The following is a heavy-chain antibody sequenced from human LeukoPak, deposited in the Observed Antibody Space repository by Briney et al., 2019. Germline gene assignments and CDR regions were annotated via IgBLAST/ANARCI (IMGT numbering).Heavy chain of an antibody. D-gene: IGHD5-18*01. CDR1: GGSVSTSSYY. V-gene: IGHV4-39*01. CDR3: VRLRNTALVKHWSSFHFDN. J-gene: IGHJ4*02. Sequence: PSETLSLTCSVSGGSVSTSSYYWGWIRQPPGKGLEWIASIDYYGTTYYNPSLQSRVTTSVDTSKDQFSLNVTSVAAADTAMYYCVRLRNTALVKHWSSFHFDNWGQGTLVAVSS. CDR2: IDYYGTT.